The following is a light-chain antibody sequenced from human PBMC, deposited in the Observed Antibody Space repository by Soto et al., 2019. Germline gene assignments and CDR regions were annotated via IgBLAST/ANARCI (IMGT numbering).Light chain of an antibody. J-gene: IGLJ3*02. CDR3: CSYAGSPWV. Sequence: QSVLTQPRSVSGSPGQSVTISCTGTSSDVGGYNYVSWYQQHPGKAPKRLIYDVSNRPSGVPDRFSGSKSGNTASLTISGLQAEDEADYYCCSYAGSPWVFGGGTKVTIL. V-gene: IGLV2-11*01. CDR1: SSDVGGYNY. CDR2: DVS.